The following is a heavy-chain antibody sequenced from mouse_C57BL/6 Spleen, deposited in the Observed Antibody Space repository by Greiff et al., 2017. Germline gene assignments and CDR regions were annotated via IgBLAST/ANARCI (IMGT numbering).Heavy chain of an antibody. J-gene: IGHJ2*01. V-gene: IGHV5-17*01. CDR2: ISSGSSTI. CDR3: ARTGFDY. D-gene: IGHD4-1*01. CDR1: GFTFSDYG. Sequence: DVKLVESGGGLVKPGGSLKLSCAASGFTFSDYGMHWVRRAPEKGLEWVAYISSGSSTIYYADTVKGRFTISRDNAKNTLFLQMTSLRSEDTAMYYCARTGFDYWGQGTTLTVSS.